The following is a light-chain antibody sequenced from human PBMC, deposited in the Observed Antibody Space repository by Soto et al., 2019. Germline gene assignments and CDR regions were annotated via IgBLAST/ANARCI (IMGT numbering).Light chain of an antibody. V-gene: IGLV1-40*01. CDR2: GNS. Sequence: QSVLTQPPSVSGAPGQRVTISCTGSSSNIGAGYDVHWYQQLPGTAPKLLIYGNSNRPSGVPDRFSGSKSGTSASLAITGLAAEDEADSYCQSYDSSLSGWVFSGGTKVTVL. CDR3: QSYDSSLSGWV. CDR1: SSNIGAGYD. J-gene: IGLJ3*02.